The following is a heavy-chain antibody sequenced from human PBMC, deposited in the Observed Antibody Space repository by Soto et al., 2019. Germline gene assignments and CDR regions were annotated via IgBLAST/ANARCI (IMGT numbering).Heavy chain of an antibody. D-gene: IGHD3-22*01. V-gene: IGHV3-49*03. Sequence: GGSLRLSCTASGFTFGDYAMSWFRQAPGKGLEWVGFIRSKAYGGTTEYAASVKGRFTISRDDSKSIAYLQMNSLKTEDTAVYYCTRGPPMIVVVINVYFDYWGQGTLVTVSS. CDR1: GFTFGDYA. CDR3: TRGPPMIVVVINVYFDY. CDR2: IRSKAYGGTT. J-gene: IGHJ4*02.